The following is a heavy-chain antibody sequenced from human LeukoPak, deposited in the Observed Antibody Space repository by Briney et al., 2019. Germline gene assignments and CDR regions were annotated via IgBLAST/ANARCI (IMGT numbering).Heavy chain of an antibody. V-gene: IGHV1-8*01. CDR1: GYTFTSYD. CDR3: ARGLGRMATMDWFDP. D-gene: IGHD5-24*01. Sequence: ASVKVSCKASGYTFTSYDINWVRQATGQGFEWMGWMNPNSGNTGYAQKFQGRVTMTRNTSISTAYMGLSSLRSEDTAVYYCARGLGRMATMDWFDPWGQGTLVTVSS. J-gene: IGHJ5*02. CDR2: MNPNSGNT.